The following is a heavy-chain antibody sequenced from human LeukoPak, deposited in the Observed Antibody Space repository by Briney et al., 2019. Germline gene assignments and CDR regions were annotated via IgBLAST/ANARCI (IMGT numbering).Heavy chain of an antibody. CDR2: IIPIFGTA. V-gene: IGHV1-69*05. CDR3: ALPTYCSSTSCQRTGYYYYMDV. CDR1: GGTFSSCA. J-gene: IGHJ6*03. D-gene: IGHD2-2*01. Sequence: GSSVKVSCKASGGTFSSCAISWVRQAPGQGLEWMGGIIPIFGTANYAQKFQGRVTITTDESTSTAYMELSSLRSEDTAVYYCALPTYCSSTSCQRTGYYYYMDVWGKGTTVTVSS.